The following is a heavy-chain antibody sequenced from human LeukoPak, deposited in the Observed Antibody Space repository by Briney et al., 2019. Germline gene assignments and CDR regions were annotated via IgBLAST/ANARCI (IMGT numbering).Heavy chain of an antibody. J-gene: IGHJ6*03. D-gene: IGHD4-17*01. CDR1: GYTFTSYD. CDR3: ARSTVQYYYYMDV. V-gene: IGHV1-3*03. Sequence: ASVKVSCKASGYTFTSYDINWVRQATGQGLEWMGWINAGNGNTKYSQEFQGRVTITRDTSASTAYMELSSLRSEDMGVYYCARSTVQYYYYMDVWGKGTTVTVSS. CDR2: INAGNGNT.